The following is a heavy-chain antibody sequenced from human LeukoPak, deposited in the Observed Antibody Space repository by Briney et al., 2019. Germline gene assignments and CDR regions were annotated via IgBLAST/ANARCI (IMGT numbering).Heavy chain of an antibody. Sequence: GGSLRLSCAASGFAVSSNHMNWVRQAPGKGLEWVSVIFNGGSTYYADSVKGRFTISRDNSKNSLYLQMNSLRAEDTAVYYCARAGYCSGGSCYGAWYWGQGTLVTVSS. CDR1: GFAVSSNH. V-gene: IGHV3-53*01. D-gene: IGHD2-15*01. CDR2: IFNGGST. J-gene: IGHJ4*02. CDR3: ARAGYCSGGSCYGAWY.